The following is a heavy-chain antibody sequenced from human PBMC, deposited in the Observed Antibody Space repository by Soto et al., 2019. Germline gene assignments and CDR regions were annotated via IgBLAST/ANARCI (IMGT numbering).Heavy chain of an antibody. J-gene: IGHJ6*02. CDR1: GGTFSSYA. D-gene: IGHD5-12*01. V-gene: IGHV1-69*01. CDR2: IIPIFGTA. Sequence: QVQLVQSGAEVKQPGSSVKVSCKASGGTFSSYAISWVRQAPGQGLEWMGGIIPIFGTANYAQKFQGRVRITADESTSPAYMDLSSLRSEDTAVYYCARTNVEMATISTQDLNNYYDYGMDVWGQGTTVTVSS. CDR3: ARTNVEMATISTQDLNNYYDYGMDV.